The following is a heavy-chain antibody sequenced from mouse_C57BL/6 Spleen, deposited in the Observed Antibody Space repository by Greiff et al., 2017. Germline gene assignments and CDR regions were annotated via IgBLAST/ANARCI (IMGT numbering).Heavy chain of an antibody. V-gene: IGHV5-4*01. CDR2: ISDGGSYT. Sequence: EVHLVESGGGLAKPGGSLKLSCAASGFTFSSYAMSWVRQTPEKRLEWVATISDGGSYTYYPDNVKGRFTISRDNAKNNLYLQMSHLKSEDTAMYYCARVRYSNYYYAMDYWGQGTSVTVSS. CDR3: ARVRYSNYYYAMDY. D-gene: IGHD2-5*01. CDR1: GFTFSSYA. J-gene: IGHJ4*01.